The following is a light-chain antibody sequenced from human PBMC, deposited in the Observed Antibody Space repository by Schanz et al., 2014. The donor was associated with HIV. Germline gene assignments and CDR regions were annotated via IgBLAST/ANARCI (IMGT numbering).Light chain of an antibody. Sequence: EIVLTQSPGTLSLSPGERATLSCRASQTVSSYLAWYQQKPGQSPTLLIYGASRRATGVPDRFSGSGSGTDFTLTISRLEPEDFAVYYCQQYGTSWTFGQGTKVEI. CDR3: QQYGTSWT. CDR1: QTVSSY. J-gene: IGKJ1*01. CDR2: GAS. V-gene: IGKV3-20*01.